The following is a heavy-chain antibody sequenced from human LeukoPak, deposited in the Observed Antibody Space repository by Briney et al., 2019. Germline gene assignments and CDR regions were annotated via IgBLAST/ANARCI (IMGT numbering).Heavy chain of an antibody. D-gene: IGHD6-13*01. J-gene: IGHJ4*02. CDR2: IKQDGSEK. V-gene: IGHV3-7*03. Sequence: GGSLRLSCAASGFTFSGYWMSWVRQAPGKGLEWVANIKQDGSEKYYVDSVKGRFTISRDNAKNSLYLQMNSLRAEDTAVYYCARDPIAAAGITFDYWGQGTLVTVSS. CDR1: GFTFSGYW. CDR3: ARDPIAAAGITFDY.